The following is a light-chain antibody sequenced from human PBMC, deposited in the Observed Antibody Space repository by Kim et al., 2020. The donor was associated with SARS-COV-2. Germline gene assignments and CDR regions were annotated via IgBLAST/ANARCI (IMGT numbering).Light chain of an antibody. CDR1: QSVSTN. CDR2: DAS. J-gene: IGKJ3*01. CDR3: QHRSDWPLFT. V-gene: IGKV3-11*01. Sequence: SPGERATLSCRASQSVSTNLAWYQQKPGQAPRLLIYDASNRATGIPARFSGSGSGTDFTLTISSLEPEDFAFYYCQHRSDWPLFTFGPGTKLDIK.